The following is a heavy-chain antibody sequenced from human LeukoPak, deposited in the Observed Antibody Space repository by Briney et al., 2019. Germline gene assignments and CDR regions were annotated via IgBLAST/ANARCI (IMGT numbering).Heavy chain of an antibody. J-gene: IGHJ3*02. CDR2: IYHSGST. Sequence: SETLSLTCTVSGYSISSGYYWGWIRQPPGKGLEWIGRIYHSGSTYYNPSLKSRVTISVDTSKNQFSLKLSSVTAADTAVYYCARHLSWARGLWWLGASAFDIWGKGTMVTVSS. D-gene: IGHD2-21*01. CDR3: ARHLSWARGLWWLGASAFDI. CDR1: GYSISSGYY. V-gene: IGHV4-38-2*02.